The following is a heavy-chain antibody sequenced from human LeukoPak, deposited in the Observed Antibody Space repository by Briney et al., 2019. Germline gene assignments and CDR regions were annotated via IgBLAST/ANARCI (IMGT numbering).Heavy chain of an antibody. J-gene: IGHJ4*02. CDR3: AKGGLYDSSGYYQALDY. Sequence: GGSLRLSCAASGFTFSSYAMSWVRQAPGKGLEWVSAISGSGGSTYYADSAKGRFTISRDNSKNTLYLQMNSLRAEDTAVYYCAKGGLYDSSGYYQALDYWGQGTLVTVSS. D-gene: IGHD3-22*01. V-gene: IGHV3-23*01. CDR2: ISGSGGST. CDR1: GFTFSSYA.